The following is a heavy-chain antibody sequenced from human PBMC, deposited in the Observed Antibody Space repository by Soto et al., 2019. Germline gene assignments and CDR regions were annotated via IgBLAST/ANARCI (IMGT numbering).Heavy chain of an antibody. D-gene: IGHD5-18*01. CDR3: ACIFSGGYSYSFYYYGMDV. Sequence: TSETLSLTCTVSGGSISSSSYYWGWIRQPPGKGLEWIGSIFYSGSTYYNPSLKSRVTISVDTSKNQFSLKLSSVTAADTAVYYCACIFSGGYSYSFYYYGMDVWGQGTTVT. CDR1: GGSISSSSYY. V-gene: IGHV4-39*01. J-gene: IGHJ6*02. CDR2: IFYSGST.